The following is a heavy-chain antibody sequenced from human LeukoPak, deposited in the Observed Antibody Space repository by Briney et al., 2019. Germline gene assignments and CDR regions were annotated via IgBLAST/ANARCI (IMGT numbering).Heavy chain of an antibody. D-gene: IGHD6-6*01. Sequence: GGSLRLSCAASRFTFDGYAMHWVRQAPGKGLEWVSSISWNSGNTDYAASVKGRFTISRDNAKKSLHLQMNRLRAEDTALYYCAKSGTYSSSSGYIDSWGQGTLVTVSS. J-gene: IGHJ4*02. CDR3: AKSGTYSSSSGYIDS. CDR2: ISWNSGNT. V-gene: IGHV3-9*01. CDR1: RFTFDGYA.